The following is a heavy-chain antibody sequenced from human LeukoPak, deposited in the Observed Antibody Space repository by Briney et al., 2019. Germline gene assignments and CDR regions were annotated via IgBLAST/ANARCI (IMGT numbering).Heavy chain of an antibody. CDR1: GYTFTNSG. D-gene: IGHD3-22*01. CDR2: ISAYKGNA. J-gene: IGHJ4*02. CDR3: ARSAYYYDTSAYADDFDS. V-gene: IGHV1-18*01. Sequence: ASVKVSCRASGYTFTNSGINWVRQAPGQGLEWVGWISAYKGNANYAPKLQGRVTLTTDTSTSTAFMELSSLRSDDTAVYYCARSAYYYDTSAYADDFDSWGQGTLVTVSS.